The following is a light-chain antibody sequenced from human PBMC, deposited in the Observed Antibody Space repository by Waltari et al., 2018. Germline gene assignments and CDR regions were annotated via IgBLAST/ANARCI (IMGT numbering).Light chain of an antibody. V-gene: IGKV1-33*01. CDR1: QDINIY. J-gene: IGKJ4*01. Sequence: DIQMTQSPSSLSASIGDRDTITCQASQDINIYLNWYQQKPGKAPKVLIYDASDLMTGVPSRFRGSGSGKDFTLTSTSLQPEDFATYYCQQFDSAPLTFGGGTKIEIK. CDR3: QQFDSAPLT. CDR2: DAS.